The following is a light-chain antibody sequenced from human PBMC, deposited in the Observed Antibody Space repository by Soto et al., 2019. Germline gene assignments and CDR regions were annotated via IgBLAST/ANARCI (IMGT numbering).Light chain of an antibody. J-gene: IGKJ1*01. CDR1: QSVSSSY. Sequence: EIVLTQSPGTLSLSPGERATLSCRASQSVSSSYLAWYQQKPGQAPRLLIYGASSRATGIPDRFSGSGSGTDFTLTISRLEPEDFAVYYCQQYGSSPKTFGQGPKVELK. CDR2: GAS. CDR3: QQYGSSPKT. V-gene: IGKV3-20*01.